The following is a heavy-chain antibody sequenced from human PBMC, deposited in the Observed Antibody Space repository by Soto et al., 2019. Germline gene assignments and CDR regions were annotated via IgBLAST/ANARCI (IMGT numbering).Heavy chain of an antibody. V-gene: IGHV1-18*01. CDR3: ARDSQLNYYGSGALDY. D-gene: IGHD3-10*01. CDR2: ISAYNGNT. J-gene: IGHJ4*02. Sequence: ASVKVSCTASGYTFTSYGISWVRQAPGQGLEWMGWISAYNGNTNYAQKLQGRVTMTTDTSTSTAYMELRSLRSDDTAVYYCARDSQLNYYGSGALDYWGQGTLVTVSS. CDR1: GYTFTSYG.